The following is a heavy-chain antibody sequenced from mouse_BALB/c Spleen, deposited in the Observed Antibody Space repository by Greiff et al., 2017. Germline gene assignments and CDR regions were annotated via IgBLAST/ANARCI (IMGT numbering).Heavy chain of an antibody. CDR2: ISSGGST. D-gene: IGHD1-1*01. V-gene: IGHV5-6-5*01. Sequence: EVKLMESGGGLVKPGGSLKLSCAASGFTFSSYAMSWVRQTPEKRLEWVASISSGGSTYYPDSVKGRFTISRDNARNILYLQMSSLRSEDTAMYYCASPDYYGSSLYAMDYWGQGTSVTVSS. CDR3: ASPDYYGSSLYAMDY. J-gene: IGHJ4*01. CDR1: GFTFSSYA.